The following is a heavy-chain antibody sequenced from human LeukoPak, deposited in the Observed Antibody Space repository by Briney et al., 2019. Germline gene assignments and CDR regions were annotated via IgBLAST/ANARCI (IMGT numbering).Heavy chain of an antibody. CDR2: ISYEGRNK. Sequence: GGSLRLSCAASGFTFSSYAVHWVRQAPGKGREWVAVISYEGRNKYYADSVEGRFTISRDNSKNPLYLQMTSLRAEDTAVYYCASPVLVVVTAIHDAFDIWGQGTMVTVSS. CDR3: ASPVLVVVTAIHDAFDI. V-gene: IGHV3-30*04. D-gene: IGHD2-21*02. CDR1: GFTFSSYA. J-gene: IGHJ3*02.